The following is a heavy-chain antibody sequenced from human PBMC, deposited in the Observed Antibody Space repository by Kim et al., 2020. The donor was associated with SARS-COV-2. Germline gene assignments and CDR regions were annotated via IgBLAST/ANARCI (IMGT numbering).Heavy chain of an antibody. Sequence: GGSLRLSCLASGFTFSSQAMSWVRQTPGKGLQWVSAISASGDNTYYADSVKGRFTMSRDNSMYTLYLQMNSLRAEDTAVYYCVKAADSSHHQNGIDNWGQGALGSVSS. CDR1: GFTFSSQA. V-gene: IGHV3-23*01. CDR2: ISASGDNT. J-gene: IGHJ4*02. D-gene: IGHD6-13*01. CDR3: VKAADSSHHQNGIDN.